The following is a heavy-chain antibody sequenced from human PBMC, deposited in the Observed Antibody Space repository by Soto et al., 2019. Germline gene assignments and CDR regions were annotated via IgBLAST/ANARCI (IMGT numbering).Heavy chain of an antibody. CDR1: GFTFSSYA. D-gene: IGHD6-6*01. CDR3: AKRPGDSSSSDSRAVQY. Sequence: GGSLRLSCAASGFTFSSYAMSRVRHAPGVGLDWVSGISGDGGTRDYADAVKGRFTISRDNSGNTLYLRMNSLRADDTAVYYCAKRPGDSSSSDSRAVQYWGQGTLVTVSS. CDR2: ISGDGGTR. J-gene: IGHJ4*02. V-gene: IGHV3-23*01.